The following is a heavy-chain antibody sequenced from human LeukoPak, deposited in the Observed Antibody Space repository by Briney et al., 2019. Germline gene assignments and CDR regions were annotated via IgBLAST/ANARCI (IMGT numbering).Heavy chain of an antibody. J-gene: IGHJ5*02. Sequence: GGSLRLSCAASGFTFSSYGRRWVRQAPGEGLEWVAVISYDGSNKYYADSVKGRFTISRDNSKNTLYLQMNSLRAEDTAVYYCAKDLERYCSGGSCSGPFDPWGQGTLVTVSS. CDR1: GFTFSSYG. V-gene: IGHV3-30*18. CDR2: ISYDGSNK. CDR3: AKDLERYCSGGSCSGPFDP. D-gene: IGHD2-15*01.